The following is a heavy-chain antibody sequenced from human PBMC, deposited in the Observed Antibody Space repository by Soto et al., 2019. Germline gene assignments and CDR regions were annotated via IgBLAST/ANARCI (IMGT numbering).Heavy chain of an antibody. J-gene: IGHJ4*02. Sequence: ASVKVSCKASGYTFTSYGISWVRQAPGQGLEWMGWISAYNGNTNYAQKLQGRVTMTTDTSTSTAYMELRSLRSDDTAVYYCARERGKYGSGSYVVYWGQGTLVTVSS. D-gene: IGHD3-10*01. V-gene: IGHV1-18*01. CDR1: GYTFTSYG. CDR2: ISAYNGNT. CDR3: ARERGKYGSGSYVVY.